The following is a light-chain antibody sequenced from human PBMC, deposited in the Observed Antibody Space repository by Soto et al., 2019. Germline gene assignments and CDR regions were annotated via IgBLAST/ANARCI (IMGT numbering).Light chain of an antibody. J-gene: IGKJ3*01. CDR3: QERSNWPLT. Sequence: DIVLTQSPATLSLSPGERATLSCRASQSVSSYLARYQQKPGQAPRLLISAASNRATGIPARFSGGGSRTAFSLTITSLEPGGFAVYYAQERSNWPLTFGPGTRVYFK. CDR1: QSVSSY. V-gene: IGKV3-11*01. CDR2: AAS.